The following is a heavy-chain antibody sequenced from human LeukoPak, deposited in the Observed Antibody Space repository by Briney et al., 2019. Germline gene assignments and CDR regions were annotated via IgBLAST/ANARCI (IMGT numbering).Heavy chain of an antibody. CDR3: AASHRNYDFLTGFYNPPMIDY. CDR1: GFTFSSYW. V-gene: IGHV3-7*03. Sequence: GGSLRLSCAASGFTFSSYWMTWVRQAPGKGLEWVANIKQDGSEKYYVDSVKGRFTISRDNAKNSLYLQMNSLRAEDTAVYYCAASHRNYDFLTGFYNPPMIDYWGQGALVTVSS. J-gene: IGHJ4*02. CDR2: IKQDGSEK. D-gene: IGHD3-9*01.